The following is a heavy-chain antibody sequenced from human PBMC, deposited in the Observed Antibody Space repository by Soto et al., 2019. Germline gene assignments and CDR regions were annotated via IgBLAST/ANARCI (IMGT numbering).Heavy chain of an antibody. J-gene: IGHJ4*02. CDR2: ISYDGSNQ. CDR1: GFSFNTYG. CDR3: AKDIVKYTYGACDY. Sequence: QVQLVESGGAVVQPGKSLRLSCAASGFSFNTYGMYWVRQAPGKGLEWVAAISYDGSNQYHADSVKGRFTISRDNSKSTLYLQMNSLRVEDTAVYYCAKDIVKYTYGACDYCGQVALVTVSS. V-gene: IGHV3-30*18. D-gene: IGHD5-18*01.